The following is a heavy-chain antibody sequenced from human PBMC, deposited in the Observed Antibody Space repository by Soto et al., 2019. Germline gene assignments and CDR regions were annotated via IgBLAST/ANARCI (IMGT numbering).Heavy chain of an antibody. CDR1: GGSFSCYY. V-gene: IGHV4-34*01. J-gene: IGHJ6*02. D-gene: IGHD3-10*01. CDR2: INHSGST. CDR3: ARPRSGSYRLDYYGMDV. Sequence: PSETLSLTCAVYGGSFSCYYWSWIRQPPGKGLEWIGEINHSGSTNYNPSLKSRVTISVDTSKNQFSLKLSSVTAADTAIYYCARPRSGSYRLDYYGMDVWGQGTTVTVSS.